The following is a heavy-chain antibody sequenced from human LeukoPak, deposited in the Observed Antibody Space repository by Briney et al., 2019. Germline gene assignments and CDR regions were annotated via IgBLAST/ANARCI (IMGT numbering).Heavy chain of an antibody. Sequence: ASVKVSCKASGYSFTSNQIHWVRQAPGQGLEWMGIINPSGGTTTYAQKFQGRVTMTRDTSTSTVYMELSSLRSEDTAVYYCAREGIAAALDYWGQGTLVTVSS. D-gene: IGHD6-13*01. J-gene: IGHJ4*02. CDR3: AREGIAAALDY. CDR2: INPSGGTT. V-gene: IGHV1-46*01. CDR1: GYSFTSNQ.